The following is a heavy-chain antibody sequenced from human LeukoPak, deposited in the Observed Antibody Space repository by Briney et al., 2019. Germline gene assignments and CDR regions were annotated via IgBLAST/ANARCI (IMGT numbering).Heavy chain of an antibody. Sequence: PGGSLRLSCAASGFTFDDYAMHWVRQAPGKGLEWVSGISWNSGSIGYADSVKGRFTISRDNAKNSLYLQMTSLRAEDTALYYCAKDIGSGSDYWGQGTLVTVSS. CDR1: GFTFDDYA. D-gene: IGHD1-26*01. CDR3: AKDIGSGSDY. CDR2: ISWNSGSI. V-gene: IGHV3-9*01. J-gene: IGHJ4*02.